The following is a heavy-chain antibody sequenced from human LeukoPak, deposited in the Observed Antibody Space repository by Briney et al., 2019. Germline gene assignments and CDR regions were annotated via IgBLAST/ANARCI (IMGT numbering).Heavy chain of an antibody. V-gene: IGHV1-2*02. CDR2: INPNSGGT. J-gene: IGHJ6*02. D-gene: IGHD2-15*01. CDR3: ARDSRSLYCSGGSCYSTPYYYYYGMDG. Sequence: ASVKVSCKASGYTFTGYYMHWVRQAPGQGLEWMGWINPNSGGTNYAQKFQGRVTMTRDTSISTAYMELSRLRSDDTAVYYCARDSRSLYCSGGSCYSTPYYYYYGMDGWGQGTAVTVSS. CDR1: GYTFTGYY.